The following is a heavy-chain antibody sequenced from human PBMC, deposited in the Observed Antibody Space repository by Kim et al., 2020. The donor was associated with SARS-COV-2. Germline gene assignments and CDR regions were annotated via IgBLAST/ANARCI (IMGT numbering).Heavy chain of an antibody. CDR2: INPNSGGT. CDR1: GYTFTGYY. CDR3: VHNSSPSNYYYYGMDV. D-gene: IGHD6-6*01. V-gene: IGHV1-2*06. Sequence: ASVKVSCKASGYTFTGYYMHWVRQAPGQGLEWMGRINPNSGGTNYAQKFQGRVTMTRDTSISTAYMELSRLRSDDTAVYYCVHNSSPSNYYYYGMDVWGQGTTVTVSS. J-gene: IGHJ6*02.